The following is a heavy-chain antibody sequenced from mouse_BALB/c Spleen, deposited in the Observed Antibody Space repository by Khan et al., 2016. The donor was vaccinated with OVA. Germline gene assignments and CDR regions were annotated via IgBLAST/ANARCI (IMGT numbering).Heavy chain of an antibody. V-gene: IGHV1S135*01. CDR3: TRHGYVAWFTY. CDR2: IDPFSGST. CDR1: GYSFTSYY. J-gene: IGHJ3*01. D-gene: IGHD2-2*01. Sequence: EVQLQQSGPELMKPGASVKISCRTSGYSFTSYYIHWMMQSHGKSLEWIGYIDPFSGSTTYNQKFKGKATLTVEKSYSKDFINLTNLTSDDSSVYYCTRHGYVAWFTYWGQGTLVTVSA.